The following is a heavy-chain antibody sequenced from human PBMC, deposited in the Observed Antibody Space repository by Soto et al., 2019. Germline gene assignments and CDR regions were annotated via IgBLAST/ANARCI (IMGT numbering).Heavy chain of an antibody. CDR1: GGSISGHY. CDR3: GGGWAICGVWDYFDP. V-gene: IGHV4-59*03. J-gene: IGHJ5*02. CDR2: VSDNGKT. Sequence: PSETLSLTCTVSGGSISGHYWTWIRQSPGRGLQWLGFVSDNGKTNSDASLKGRLAISLDTSKNQISLRLTSVTAADTALYYCGGGWAICGVWDYFDPWGQGPQAPVSS. D-gene: IGHD3-16*01.